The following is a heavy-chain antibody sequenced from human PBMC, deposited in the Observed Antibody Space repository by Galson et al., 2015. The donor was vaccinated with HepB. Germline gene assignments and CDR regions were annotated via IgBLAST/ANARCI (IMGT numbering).Heavy chain of an antibody. J-gene: IGHJ4*02. D-gene: IGHD1-26*01. V-gene: IGHV3-73*01. CDR2: IRSKANTYAT. Sequence: SLRLSCAASGFTFSGSAMHWVRQASGKGLEWVGRIRSKANTYATAYAASVKGRFTISRDDSKNTAYLQMNSLKTEDTAVYYCTRRIGRGGFDYWGQGTLVTVSA. CDR1: GFTFSGSA. CDR3: TRRIGRGGFDY.